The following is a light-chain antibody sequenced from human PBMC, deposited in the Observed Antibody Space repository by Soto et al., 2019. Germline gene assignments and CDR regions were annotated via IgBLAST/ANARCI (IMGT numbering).Light chain of an antibody. CDR3: QSYDSNLSVV. CDR1: SSNIGAGYD. J-gene: IGLJ2*01. Sequence: QAVVTQPPSVSGAPGQRVTISCTGSSSNIGAGYDVHWYQQLPGTAPKLLIYGNSNRPSGVPDRFSGSKSGTSASLAITGLQAEDEAEYDCQSYDSNLSVVFGGGTKLTVL. CDR2: GNS. V-gene: IGLV1-40*01.